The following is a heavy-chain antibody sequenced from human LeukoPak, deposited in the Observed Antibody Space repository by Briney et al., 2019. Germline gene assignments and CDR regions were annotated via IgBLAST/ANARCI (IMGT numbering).Heavy chain of an antibody. CDR2: INGDGTTS. D-gene: IGHD2-15*01. CDR3: ARNLGFCTFDS. CDR1: GFTFSNFW. V-gene: IGHV3-74*01. J-gene: IGHJ4*02. Sequence: PGGSLRLSCSVSGFTFSNFWMDWVRQAPGKGLVWVSTINGDGTTSGGADSVKGRFTISRDNAKNTLYLQMNSLRAEDTAMYYCARNLGFCTFDSWGQGALVTVSS.